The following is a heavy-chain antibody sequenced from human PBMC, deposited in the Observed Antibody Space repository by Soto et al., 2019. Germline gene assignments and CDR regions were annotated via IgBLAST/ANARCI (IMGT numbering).Heavy chain of an antibody. CDR2: FFTGGST. V-gene: IGHV3-53*01. CDR1: GFNVSDNY. J-gene: IGHJ4*02. Sequence: GGSLRLSCAAAGFNVSDNYMGWVRQAPGKGLECVSSFFTGGSTDYADSVKGRFTISRDDSKNTVYLQTNSLRAEDTAVYFCVRERRGLGIGFDHWGQGTLVTVSS. CDR3: VRERRGLGIGFDH. D-gene: IGHD6-19*01.